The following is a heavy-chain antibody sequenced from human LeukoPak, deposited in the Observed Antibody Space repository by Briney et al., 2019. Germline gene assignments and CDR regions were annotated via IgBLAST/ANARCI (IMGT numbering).Heavy chain of an antibody. D-gene: IGHD1-26*01. CDR2: ISAYNGNT. J-gene: IGHJ4*02. Sequence: ASVKVSCKASGYTFTGYYMHWVRQAPGQGLEWMGWISAYNGNTNYAQKLQGRVTMTTDTSTSTAYMELRSLRSDDTAVYYCARDRGGGSYHNFDYWGQGTLVTVSS. V-gene: IGHV1-18*04. CDR3: ARDRGGGSYHNFDY. CDR1: GYTFTGYY.